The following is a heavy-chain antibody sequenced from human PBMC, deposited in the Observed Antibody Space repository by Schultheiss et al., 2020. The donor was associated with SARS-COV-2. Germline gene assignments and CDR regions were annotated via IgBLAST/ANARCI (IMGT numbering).Heavy chain of an antibody. Sequence: GGSLRLSCAASGFTFSSYWMHWVRQAPGKGLVWVSRINSDGSSTSYADSVKGRFTISRDNAKNSLYLQMNSLRAEDTAVYYCARDPGYCSSTSCYYYYYYMDVWGKGTTVTVSS. CDR2: INSDGSST. D-gene: IGHD2-2*01. CDR1: GFTFSSYW. CDR3: ARDPGYCSSTSCYYYYYYMDV. V-gene: IGHV3-74*01. J-gene: IGHJ6*03.